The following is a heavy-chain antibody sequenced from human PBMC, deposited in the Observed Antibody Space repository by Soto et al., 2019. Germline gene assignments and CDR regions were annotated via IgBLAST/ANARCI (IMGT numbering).Heavy chain of an antibody. CDR3: ASPGGWSHPY. CDR1: GFTFSSYS. Sequence: EVQLVESGGGLVKPGGSLRLSCAASGFTFSSYSMNWVRQAPGKGLEWVSSISSSSSYIYYADSVKGRFTISRDNAKNSLYRQMNSLRAEDTAVYECASPGGWSHPYWGQGTLVTVSS. CDR2: ISSSSSYI. J-gene: IGHJ4*02. D-gene: IGHD2-15*01. V-gene: IGHV3-21*01.